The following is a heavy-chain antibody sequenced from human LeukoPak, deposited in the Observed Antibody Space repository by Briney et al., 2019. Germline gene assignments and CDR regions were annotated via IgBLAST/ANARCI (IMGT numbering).Heavy chain of an antibody. CDR2: ISSSGSTI. J-gene: IGHJ3*02. D-gene: IGHD2-15*01. V-gene: IGHV3-11*04. CDR1: GFTFSDYY. Sequence: GSLRLSCAASGFTFSDYYMSWIRQAPGKGLEWVSYISSSGSTIYYADSVKGRFTISRDTAKNSLYLQMNSLRAEDTAVYYCARWGGRGYFTKEWDDAFDIWGQGTMVTVSS. CDR3: ARWGGRGYFTKEWDDAFDI.